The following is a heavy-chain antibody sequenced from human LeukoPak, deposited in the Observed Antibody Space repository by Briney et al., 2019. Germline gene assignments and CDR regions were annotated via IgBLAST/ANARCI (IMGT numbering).Heavy chain of an antibody. CDR1: GFAFSSYA. CDR2: ISGSGDSS. J-gene: IGHJ4*02. CDR3: AKDLGGKGSYYFDY. V-gene: IGHV3-23*01. Sequence: PGGSLRLSCAASGFAFSSYAMSWVRQPPGKGLEWVSGISGSGDSSYYADSVKGRFTISRDNSKNTLYLQMNSLRAEDTAVYYCAKDLGGKGSYYFDYWGQGTLVTVSS. D-gene: IGHD2-15*01.